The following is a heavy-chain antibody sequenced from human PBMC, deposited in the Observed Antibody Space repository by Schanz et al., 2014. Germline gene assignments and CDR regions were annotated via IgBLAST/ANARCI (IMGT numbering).Heavy chain of an antibody. CDR2: FIVDSGNT. CDR3: AIIGVMVAVAGTRADY. J-gene: IGHJ4*02. D-gene: IGHD6-19*01. Sequence: DVQLLESGGGLVQPGGSLRLSCAASGFTFSNYAMSWVRQAPGKGLEWVSGFIVDSGNTYYAGSVKGRFSISRDNAKNSLFLQMNRLRAEGTALYYCAIIGVMVAVAGTRADYWGQGTLVTVSS. CDR1: GFTFSNYA. V-gene: IGHV3-23*01.